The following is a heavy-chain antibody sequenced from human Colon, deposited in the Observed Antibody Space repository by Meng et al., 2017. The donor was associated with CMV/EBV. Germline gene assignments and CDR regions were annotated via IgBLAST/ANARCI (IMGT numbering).Heavy chain of an antibody. V-gene: IGHV3-23*01. Sequence: WVASGFTFSSDGMSWVRQAPGKGLEWVSAISDSGDRPDYADSVKGRFTISRDNSKNTLFLQMNSLRAEDTALYYCAKDGGGGYSYDAWGQGTLVTVSS. CDR3: AKDGGGGYSYDA. CDR2: ISDSGDRP. CDR1: GFTFSSDG. J-gene: IGHJ4*02. D-gene: IGHD5-18*01.